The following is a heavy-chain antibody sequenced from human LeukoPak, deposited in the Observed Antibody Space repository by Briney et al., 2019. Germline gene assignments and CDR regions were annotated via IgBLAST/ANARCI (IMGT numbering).Heavy chain of an antibody. Sequence: ASVKVSCKASGYTFTSYGISWVRQAPGQGLEWMGWISAYNGNTNYAQKLQGRVTMTTDTSTSTAYMELRSLRSDDTAVYYCARDPDIVVVPAAGMGWFDPWGQGTLVTVSS. D-gene: IGHD2-2*01. CDR2: ISAYNGNT. V-gene: IGHV1-18*01. J-gene: IGHJ5*02. CDR1: GYTFTSYG. CDR3: ARDPDIVVVPAAGMGWFDP.